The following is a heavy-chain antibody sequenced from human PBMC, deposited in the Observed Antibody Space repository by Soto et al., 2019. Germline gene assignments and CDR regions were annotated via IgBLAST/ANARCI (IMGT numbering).Heavy chain of an antibody. CDR3: TALDTSGYYRQSDY. V-gene: IGHV3-73*01. D-gene: IGHD3-22*01. CDR2: IRSKANNYAT. Sequence: EVQLVESGGGLVQPGGSLKLSCAASGFTFSVSDMHWVRQASGKGLEWVARIRSKANNYATAYAASVKGRFTISRDDSESTADLQMNSLNTEDTAVYYCTALDTSGYYRQSDYWGQGTLVTVSS. CDR1: GFTFSVSD. J-gene: IGHJ4*02.